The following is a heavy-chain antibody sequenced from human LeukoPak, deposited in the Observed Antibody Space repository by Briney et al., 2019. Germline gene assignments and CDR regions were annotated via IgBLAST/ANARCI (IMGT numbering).Heavy chain of an antibody. CDR1: GYIFTDYG. CDR3: ARVLAALQPYYYYGMDV. V-gene: IGHV1-18*01. D-gene: IGHD6-13*01. Sequence: ASVKVSCKASGYIFTDYGFSWVRQAPGQGLEWMGWISAYNGNTNYAQKLQGRVTMTTDTSTTTAYMELRSLRSDDTAVYYCARVLAALQPYYYYGMDVWGQGTTVTVSS. J-gene: IGHJ6*02. CDR2: ISAYNGNT.